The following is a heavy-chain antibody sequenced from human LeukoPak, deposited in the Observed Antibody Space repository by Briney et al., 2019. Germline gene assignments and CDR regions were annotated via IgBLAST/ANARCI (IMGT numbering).Heavy chain of an antibody. D-gene: IGHD2-15*01. J-gene: IGHJ5*02. CDR1: GFTVSSNY. Sequence: GGSLRLSCAASGFTVSSNYMSWVRQAPGKGLEWVSYISSSSSTIYYADSVKGRFTISRDNAKNSLYLQMNSLRAEDTAVYYCARGYSGAWGQGTLVTVSS. CDR2: ISSSSSTI. CDR3: ARGYSGA. V-gene: IGHV3-48*04.